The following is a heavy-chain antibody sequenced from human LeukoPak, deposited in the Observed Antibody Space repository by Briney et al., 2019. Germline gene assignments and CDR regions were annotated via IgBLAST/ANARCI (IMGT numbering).Heavy chain of an antibody. CDR2: IYYSGST. D-gene: IGHD6-13*01. J-gene: IGHJ4*02. CDR1: GGSFSGYY. V-gene: IGHV4-39*07. Sequence: SETLSLTCTVYGGSFSGYYWGWIRQPPGKGLEWIGSIYYSGSTYYNPSLKSRVTISVDTSKNQFSLKLSSVTAADTAVYYCARSPGTSWFQSSFASWGQGTLVTFPS. CDR3: ARSPGTSWFQSSFAS.